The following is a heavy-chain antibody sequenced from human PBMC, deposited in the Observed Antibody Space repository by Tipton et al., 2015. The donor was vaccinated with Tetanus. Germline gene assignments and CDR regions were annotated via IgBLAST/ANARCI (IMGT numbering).Heavy chain of an antibody. CDR3: VKDLYPGGADL. V-gene: IGHV4-59*01. Sequence: TLSLTCTVSGGSISTYHWNWIRQSPGKGLEWIGYIDYFGSTKYNPSLKSRVAMSVGTSKNQLSLRLNSVTSADTAVYYCVKDLYPGGADLWGPGTLVTVSS. J-gene: IGHJ5*02. CDR2: IDYFGST. CDR1: GGSISTYH. D-gene: IGHD4-23*01.